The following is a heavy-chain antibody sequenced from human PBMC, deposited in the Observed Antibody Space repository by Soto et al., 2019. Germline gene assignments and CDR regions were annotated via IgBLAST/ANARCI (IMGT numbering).Heavy chain of an antibody. D-gene: IGHD3-22*01. CDR3: ARQPDDSSGYYVY. Sequence: GESLKISCKGSGYSFTSYWIGWVRQMPGKGLEWMGIIYPGDSDTRYSPSFQGQVAISADKSISTAYLQWSSLKASDTAMYYCARQPDDSSGYYVYWGQGTLVTVSS. CDR1: GYSFTSYW. CDR2: IYPGDSDT. V-gene: IGHV5-51*01. J-gene: IGHJ4*02.